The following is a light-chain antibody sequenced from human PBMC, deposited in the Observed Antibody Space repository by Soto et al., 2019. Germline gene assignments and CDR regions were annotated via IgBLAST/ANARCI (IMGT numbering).Light chain of an antibody. CDR1: QGVTTN. CDR2: DVS. V-gene: IGKV3-15*01. CDR3: QQYNNWPFS. J-gene: IGKJ5*01. Sequence: EIVMTQSPACLSVSPGERVTLSCRAGQGVTTNFAWYQQKSGQSPRLLIYDVSTRATGVPARFSGTGSETDFTLTISGLQSEDSAVYFCQQYNNWPFSFGQGTRLEIK.